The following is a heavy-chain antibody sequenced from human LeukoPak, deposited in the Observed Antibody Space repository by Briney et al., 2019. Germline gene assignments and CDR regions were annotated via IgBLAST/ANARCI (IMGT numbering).Heavy chain of an antibody. CDR3: ARALWYRHWFDP. V-gene: IGHV4-38-2*02. CDR1: GYSISSGYY. D-gene: IGHD6-13*01. J-gene: IGHJ5*02. Sequence: PSETLSLTCTVSGYSISSGYYWGWIRQPPGKGLEWIGSIYHSGSTYYNPSLKSRVTISVDTSKNQFSLKLSSVTAADTAVYYCARALWYRHWFDPWGQGTLVTVSS. CDR2: IYHSGST.